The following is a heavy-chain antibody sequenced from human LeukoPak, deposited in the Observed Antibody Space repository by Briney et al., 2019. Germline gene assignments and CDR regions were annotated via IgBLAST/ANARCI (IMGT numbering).Heavy chain of an antibody. V-gene: IGHV4-34*01. J-gene: IGHJ4*02. CDR3: ARGGNSSHFDY. D-gene: IGHD4-23*01. CDR2: INHSGST. CDR1: GGSFSGYY. Sequence: SETLSLTCAVCGGSFSGYYWSWIRQPPGKGLEWIGEINHSGSTNYNPSLKSRVTISVDTSKNQFSLKLSSVTAADTAVYYCARGGNSSHFDYWGQGTLVTVSS.